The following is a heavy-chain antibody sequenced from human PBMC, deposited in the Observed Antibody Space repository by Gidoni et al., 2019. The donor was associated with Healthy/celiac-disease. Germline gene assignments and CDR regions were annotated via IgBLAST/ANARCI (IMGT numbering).Heavy chain of an antibody. V-gene: IGHV1-46*01. J-gene: IGHJ4*02. CDR1: GYTFTSSY. CDR3: ARGGYSYGYEDY. Sequence: QVQLVQSGAEVKKPGASVKVSCQASGYTFTSSYMHWVRQAPGQGLEWMGIINPSGGSTSYAQKFQGRVTMTRDTSTSTVYMELSSLRSEDTAVYYCARGGYSYGYEDYWGQGTLVTVSS. D-gene: IGHD5-18*01. CDR2: INPSGGST.